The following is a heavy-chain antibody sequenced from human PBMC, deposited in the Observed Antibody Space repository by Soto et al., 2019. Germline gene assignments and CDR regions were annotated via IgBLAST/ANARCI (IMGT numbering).Heavy chain of an antibody. D-gene: IGHD6-19*01. CDR1: GGTISSGGYS. J-gene: IGHJ4*02. V-gene: IGHV4-30-2*01. CDR3: ARRRGSSGWKTNFDY. CDR2: IYHSGST. Sequence: SETLSLTCAFSGGTISSGGYSWSWIRQPPGKGLEWIGYIYHSGSTYYNPSLKSRVTMSVDTSKRQFSLNLSSLTAADTAVYYCARRRGSSGWKTNFDYWGQGTLVTVSS.